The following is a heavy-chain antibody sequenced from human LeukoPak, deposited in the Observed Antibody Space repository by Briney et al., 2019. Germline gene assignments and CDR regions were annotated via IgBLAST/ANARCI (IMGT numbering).Heavy chain of an antibody. Sequence: ASVKVSCKASGYTFTSYYMHWVRQAPGQGLEWMGIINPSGGSTSYAQKFQGRVTMTRDMSTSTVYMELSSLRSEDTAVYYCARASPAYCGGDCWFDYWGQGTLVTVSS. CDR2: INPSGGST. CDR1: GYTFTSYY. V-gene: IGHV1-46*01. D-gene: IGHD2-21*02. J-gene: IGHJ4*02. CDR3: ARASPAYCGGDCWFDY.